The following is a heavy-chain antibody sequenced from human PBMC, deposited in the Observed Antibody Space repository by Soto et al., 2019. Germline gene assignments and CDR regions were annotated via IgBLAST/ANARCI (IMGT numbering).Heavy chain of an antibody. V-gene: IGHV1-2*04. CDR2: INPNSGGT. CDR3: ARDGSKIAAAGTRPYYGMDV. Sequence: ASVKVSCKASGGTFSSYAISWVRQAPGQGLEWMGWINPNSGGTNYAQKFQGWVTMTRDTSISTAYMELSRLRSDDTAVYYCARDGSKIAAAGTRPYYGMDVRGQGTTVTVSS. CDR1: GGTFSSYA. J-gene: IGHJ6*02. D-gene: IGHD6-13*01.